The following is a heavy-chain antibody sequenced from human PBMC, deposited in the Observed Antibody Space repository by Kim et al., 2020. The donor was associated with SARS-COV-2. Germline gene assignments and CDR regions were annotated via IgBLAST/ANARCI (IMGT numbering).Heavy chain of an antibody. D-gene: IGHD5-18*01. CDR1: GYTFTSYA. CDR2: INAGNGNT. Sequence: ASVKVSCKASGYTFTSYAMHWVRQAPGQRLEWMGWINAGNGNTKYSQKFQGRVTITRDTSASTAYMELSSLRSEDTAVYYCARTISYASYGYSDWYFDLWGRGTLVTVSS. J-gene: IGHJ2*01. CDR3: ARTISYASYGYSDWYFDL. V-gene: IGHV1-3*01.